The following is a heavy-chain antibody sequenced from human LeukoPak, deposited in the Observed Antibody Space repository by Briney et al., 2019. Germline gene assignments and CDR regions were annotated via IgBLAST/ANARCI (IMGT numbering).Heavy chain of an antibody. CDR1: GFSRGTSGVG. V-gene: IGHV2-5*01. CDR2: IYWNDDR. Sequence: ESGPTLVHPSPALTLTCTFSGFSRGTSGVGVGWIRQPPVKALEWLALIYWNDDRRYTPSLKSRVPITKDTSKNHVVLTMTNMDPVDTATYYCAHRRRERTVTTGFDYWGQGTLVTVSS. D-gene: IGHD4-17*01. J-gene: IGHJ4*02. CDR3: AHRRRERTVTTGFDY.